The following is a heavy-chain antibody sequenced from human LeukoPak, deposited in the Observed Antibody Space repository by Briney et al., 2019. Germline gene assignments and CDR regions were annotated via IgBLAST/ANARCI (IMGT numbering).Heavy chain of an antibody. CDR2: IYTSGST. D-gene: IGHD2-2*01. Sequence: SETLSLTCTVSGGSISSYYWSWIRQPAGKGLEWIGRIYTSGSTNYNPSLKSRVTMSVDTSKNQFSLKLSSVTATDTAVYYCHFKYCSSSTRFYYFDYWGQGTLVTVSS. CDR3: HFKYCSSSTRFYYFDY. J-gene: IGHJ4*02. CDR1: GGSISSYY. V-gene: IGHV4-4*07.